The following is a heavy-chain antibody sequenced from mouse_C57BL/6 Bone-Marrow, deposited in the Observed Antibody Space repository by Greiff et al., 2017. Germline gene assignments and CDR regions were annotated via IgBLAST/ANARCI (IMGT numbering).Heavy chain of an antibody. CDR3: SREGWLLPPFAY. D-gene: IGHD2-3*01. CDR2: IHPNSGST. V-gene: IGHV1-64*01. J-gene: IGHJ3*01. CDR1: GYTFTSYW. Sequence: VKLQQPGAELVKPGASVKLSCKASGYTFTSYWMHWVKQRPGQGLEWIGMIHPNSGSTNYNEKFKSKATLTVDKSSSTAYMQLSSLTSEDSAVXYYSREGWLLPPFAYWGQGTLVTVSA.